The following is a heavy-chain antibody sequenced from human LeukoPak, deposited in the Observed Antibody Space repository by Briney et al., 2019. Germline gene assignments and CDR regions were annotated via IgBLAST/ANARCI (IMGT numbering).Heavy chain of an antibody. J-gene: IGHJ4*02. Sequence: PGGSLRLSCAASPFTFSNYWMSWVRQAPGKGLERVAHTSQDGTSIYYVDSVKGRFTISRDNSKNSLYLQMDSLRVEDTAVYYCATTVPGYPDHYFDNWGQGTLVTVSS. CDR3: ATTVPGYPDHYFDN. V-gene: IGHV3-7*01. CDR1: PFTFSNYW. D-gene: IGHD3-9*01. CDR2: TSQDGTSI.